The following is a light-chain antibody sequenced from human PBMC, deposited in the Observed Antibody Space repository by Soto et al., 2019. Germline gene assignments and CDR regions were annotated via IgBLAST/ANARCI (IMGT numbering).Light chain of an antibody. CDR2: GNN. CDR1: SSNIGAPYG. J-gene: IGLJ2*01. CDR3: QSYDSSLTALV. V-gene: IGLV1-40*01. Sequence: QAVVTQPPSVSGAPGRRVTISCTGSSSNIGAPYGVHWYQQLPGTAPKLLIYGNNNRPSGVPDRFSGSQSGTSASLAITGLQAEDEADYYCQSYDSSLTALVFGGGTKVTVL.